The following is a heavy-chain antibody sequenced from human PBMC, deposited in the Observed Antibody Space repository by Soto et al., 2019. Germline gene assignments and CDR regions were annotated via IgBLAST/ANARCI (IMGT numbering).Heavy chain of an antibody. D-gene: IGHD2-2*01. V-gene: IGHV3-23*01. J-gene: IGHJ4*01. CDR3: VRKYPGTRPFDY. CDR2: IGTDGNT. Sequence: GGSLRLSFAASGFTFNSYAMNWVRQAPGKGLAWVSAIGTDGNTYYANSVKGRFTISRDNSRTTLYLQMNSLRVEDTALYYCVRKYPGTRPFDYWGQGTLVTVS. CDR1: GFTFNSYA.